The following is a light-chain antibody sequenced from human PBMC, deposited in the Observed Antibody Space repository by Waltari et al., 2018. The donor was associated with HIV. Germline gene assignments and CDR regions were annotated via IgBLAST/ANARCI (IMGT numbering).Light chain of an antibody. V-gene: IGLV1-40*01. CDR1: TSNLGANFD. CDR2: GQS. CDR3: QSYDNVLTAVI. J-gene: IGLJ2*01. Sequence: QSVLTQPPSVSGAPGQTVTVSCTGSTSNLGANFDVHWYQHLPGTAPKLPIYGQSNRPAGVPARCSGSRSDASRSLAITGLQAEDEADYYCQSYDNVLTAVIFGGGTKVTVL.